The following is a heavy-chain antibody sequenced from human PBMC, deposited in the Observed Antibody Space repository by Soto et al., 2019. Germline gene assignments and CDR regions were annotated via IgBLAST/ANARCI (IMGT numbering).Heavy chain of an antibody. J-gene: IGHJ6*04. CDR1: GYSLNSYW. CDR2: IYPGDSGT. D-gene: IGHD4-17*01. V-gene: IGHV5-51*01. Sequence: GESRKSSLKGPGYSLNSYWIGWVRQMPGKGLESMGFIYPGDSGTRYSPSFQGQVTSSANKSHNPANLLWTSLKTSHTPSCYSARHRGDTNYYCYYGIDVWGKGTTVTVSS. CDR3: ARHRGDTNYYCYYGIDV.